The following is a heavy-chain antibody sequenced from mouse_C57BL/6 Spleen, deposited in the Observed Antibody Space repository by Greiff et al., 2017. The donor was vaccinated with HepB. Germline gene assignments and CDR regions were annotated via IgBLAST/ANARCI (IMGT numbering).Heavy chain of an antibody. V-gene: IGHV14-4*01. D-gene: IGHD1-1*01. J-gene: IGHJ2*01. CDR3: TTGGSSPLDY. CDR1: GFNIKDDY. Sequence: VQLKESGAELVRPGASVKLSCTASGFNIKDDYMHWVKQRPEQGLEWIGWIDPENGDTEYASKFQGKATITADTSSNTAYLQLSSLTSEDTAVYYCTTGGSSPLDYWGQGTTLTVSS. CDR2: IDPENGDT.